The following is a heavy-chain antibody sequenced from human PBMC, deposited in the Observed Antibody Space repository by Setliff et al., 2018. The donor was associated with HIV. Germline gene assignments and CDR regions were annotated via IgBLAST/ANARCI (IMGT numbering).Heavy chain of an antibody. V-gene: IGHV1-69*05. CDR2: TTPLLGTT. D-gene: IGHD5-18*01. CDR1: GNTFSSYG. CDR3: ASGYSYDYYYYYGMDV. Sequence: SVKVSCKASGNTFSSYGITWVRQAPGQGLEWMGGTTPLLGTTNYAQKFQGRVTITTDEPTNTVYMELSGLRSEDTAVYYCASGYSYDYYYYYGMDVWGQGTTVTVSS. J-gene: IGHJ6*02.